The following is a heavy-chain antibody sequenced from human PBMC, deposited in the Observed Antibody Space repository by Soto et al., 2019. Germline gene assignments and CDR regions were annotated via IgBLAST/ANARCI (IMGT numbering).Heavy chain of an antibody. CDR3: ARGDSSGWSRGGFDY. V-gene: IGHV6-1*01. Sequence: SQTLSLTCAISGDSVSSNSAAWNWIRQSPSRGLEWLGRTYYRSKWYKDYAVSVKSRITINPDTSKNRISLQLNSVTPEDTAVYYCARGDSSGWSRGGFDYWGQGTLVTVS. D-gene: IGHD6-19*01. CDR1: GDSVSSNSAA. J-gene: IGHJ4*02. CDR2: TYYRSKWYK.